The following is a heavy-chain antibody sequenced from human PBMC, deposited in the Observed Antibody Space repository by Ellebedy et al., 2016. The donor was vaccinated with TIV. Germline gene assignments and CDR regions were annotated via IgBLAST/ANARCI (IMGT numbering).Heavy chain of an antibody. CDR1: GYSFTSYW. CDR3: ATGPDYYYDSSGYPFNY. CDR2: IDPGDSYT. Sequence: GGSLRLSXKGSGYSFTSYWISRVRQMPGKGLEWMGRIDPGDSYTNYSPSFQGHVTISADKSISTAYLQWSSLKASDTAMYYCATGPDYYYDSSGYPFNYWGQGTLVTVSS. D-gene: IGHD3-22*01. V-gene: IGHV5-10-1*01. J-gene: IGHJ4*02.